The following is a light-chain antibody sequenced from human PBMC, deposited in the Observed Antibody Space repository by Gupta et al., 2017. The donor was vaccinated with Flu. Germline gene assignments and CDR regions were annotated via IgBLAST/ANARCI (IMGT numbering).Light chain of an antibody. J-gene: IGLJ2*01. CDR2: DVN. CDR1: TVGSNNF. CDR3: CTYAGNNIYV. Sequence: GQSVASSGTGATVGSNNFVSWYQQHPGKAPKLMIFDVNQWPAGIPGRFSGSKSGNTASLTISGLQAEDEADYYCCTYAGNNIYVFGEGTKLTVL. V-gene: IGLV2-11*03.